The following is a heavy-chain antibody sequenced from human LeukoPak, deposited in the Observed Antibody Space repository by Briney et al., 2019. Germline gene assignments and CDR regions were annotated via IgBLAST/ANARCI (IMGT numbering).Heavy chain of an antibody. CDR3: ARVPFTQGYYGSVTFYGFDY. CDR2: ISYDGSNK. D-gene: IGHD2/OR15-2a*01. V-gene: IGHV3-30-3*01. CDR1: GFTFSSYA. Sequence: GGSLRLSCAASGFTFSSYAMHWVRQAPGKGLEWVAVISYDGSNKYYADSVKGRFTISRDNSKNTLYLQMNSLRAEDTAVFYCARVPFTQGYYGSVTFYGFDYWGQGTLVTVSP. J-gene: IGHJ4*02.